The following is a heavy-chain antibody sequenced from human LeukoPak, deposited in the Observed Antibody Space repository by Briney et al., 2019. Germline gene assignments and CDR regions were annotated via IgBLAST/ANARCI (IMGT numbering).Heavy chain of an antibody. CDR1: GFTFSSYG. V-gene: IGHV3-30*02. J-gene: IGHJ4*02. D-gene: IGHD7-27*01. CDR3: ARGRTGDFDY. CDR2: IRYDGSNK. Sequence: QSGGSLRLSCAASGFTFSSYGMHWVRQAPGKGLEWVAFIRYDGSNKYYADSVKGRFTISRDNSKNTLYLQMNSLRAEDTAVYYCARGRTGDFDYWGQGTLVTVSS.